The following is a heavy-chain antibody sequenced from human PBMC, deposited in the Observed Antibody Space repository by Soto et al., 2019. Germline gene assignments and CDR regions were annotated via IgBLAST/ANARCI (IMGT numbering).Heavy chain of an antibody. V-gene: IGHV1-3*01. Sequence: GASVKVSCKASGDTFTSYAMHWVRQAPGQRLEWMGWINAGNGNTKYSQKFQGRVTITRDTSASTAYMELSSLRSEDTAVYYCPRAGCISTSCYPPYGMEVWGQGTTVTVSS. D-gene: IGHD2-2*01. J-gene: IGHJ6*02. CDR3: PRAGCISTSCYPPYGMEV. CDR1: GDTFTSYA. CDR2: INAGNGNT.